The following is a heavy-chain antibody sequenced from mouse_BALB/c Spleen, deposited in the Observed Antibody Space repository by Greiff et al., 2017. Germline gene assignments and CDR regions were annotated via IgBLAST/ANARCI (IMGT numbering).Heavy chain of an antibody. J-gene: IGHJ4*01. Sequence: EVQLQQSGPELVKPGASVKISCKASGYSFTGYYMHWVKQSHVKSLEWIGRINPYNGATSYNQNFKDKASLTVDKSSSTAYMELHSLTSEDSAVYYCARGVTTVVEDAMDYWGQGTSVTVSS. V-gene: IGHV1-31*01. CDR3: ARGVTTVVEDAMDY. D-gene: IGHD1-1*01. CDR1: GYSFTGYY. CDR2: INPYNGAT.